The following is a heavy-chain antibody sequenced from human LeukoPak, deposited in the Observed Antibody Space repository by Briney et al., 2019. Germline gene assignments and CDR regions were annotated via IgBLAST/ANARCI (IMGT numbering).Heavy chain of an antibody. Sequence: GGSLRLSCAASGFTFSSYGMHWVRQTPGKGLEWVAFIRYDGSNKYYADSVKGRFIISRDNSKNTLYLQMNSLRAEDTAVYYCARDLYRIVVVPHYFDYWGQGTLVTVSS. D-gene: IGHD3-22*01. CDR2: IRYDGSNK. V-gene: IGHV3-30*02. J-gene: IGHJ4*02. CDR1: GFTFSSYG. CDR3: ARDLYRIVVVPHYFDY.